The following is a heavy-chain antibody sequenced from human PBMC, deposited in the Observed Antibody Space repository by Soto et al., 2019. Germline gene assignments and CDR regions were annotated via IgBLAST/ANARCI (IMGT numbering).Heavy chain of an antibody. V-gene: IGHV3-74*01. CDR2: ISPDGRTT. CDR3: ADSWLPTSY. CDR1: GFSCSHYC. Sequence: PGGSLRLSCAACGFSCSHYCMHWVRQAPGKGLVWVSRISPDGRTTTYADSVKGRFTISRDNAKRTLYLHMNSLTVEDGAVYYCADSWLPTSYWGPGTLVTVSS. D-gene: IGHD3-10*01. J-gene: IGHJ4*02.